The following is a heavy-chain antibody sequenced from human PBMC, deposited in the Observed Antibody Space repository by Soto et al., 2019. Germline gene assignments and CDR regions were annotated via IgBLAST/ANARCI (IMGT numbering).Heavy chain of an antibody. D-gene: IGHD2-2*01. CDR1: GGTFSSYA. J-gene: IGHJ6*02. Sequence: ASLNVSCKASGGTFSSYAIRWVRQAPGQGFEWMGGISPIFGTANYAQKFQGRVTITADESTSTAYMELSSLRSEDTAVYYCARDLGYCISTSCYVWGNGYYGMDVWGQGTTVTVSS. CDR3: ARDLGYCISTSCYVWGNGYYGMDV. V-gene: IGHV1-69*13. CDR2: ISPIFGTA.